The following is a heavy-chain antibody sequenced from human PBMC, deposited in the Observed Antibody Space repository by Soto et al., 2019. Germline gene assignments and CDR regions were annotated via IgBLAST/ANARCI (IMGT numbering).Heavy chain of an antibody. CDR1: GFTFSSYA. CDR3: ARIGYSSSSFDY. CDR2: ISSSGGST. V-gene: IGHV3-23*01. J-gene: IGHJ4*02. D-gene: IGHD6-6*01. Sequence: GVLRLSCAASGFTFSSYAMSWVRQAPGKGLEWVAAISSSGGSTYYADSLKGRFTISRDNAKNSVYLQVNSLRAEDTAVYYCARIGYSSSSFDYWGQGTLVTVSS.